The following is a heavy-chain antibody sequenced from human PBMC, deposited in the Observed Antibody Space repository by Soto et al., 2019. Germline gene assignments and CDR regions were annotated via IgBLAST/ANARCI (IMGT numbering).Heavy chain of an antibody. J-gene: IGHJ4*02. CDR2: IYPGDSDT. CDR1: GYSFTNYW. D-gene: IGHD6-19*01. V-gene: IGHV5-51*01. CDR3: ARHLYSGWKLLFDY. Sequence: PGESLKISCKGSGYSFTNYWIGWVRQMPGKGLEWMGVIYPGDSDTRYSPSFQGQVTISADKSISTTYLQWSSLKASDTAIYYCARHLYSGWKLLFDYWGQGTLVTVSS.